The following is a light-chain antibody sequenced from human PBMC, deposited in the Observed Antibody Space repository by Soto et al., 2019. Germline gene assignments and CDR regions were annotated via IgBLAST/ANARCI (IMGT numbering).Light chain of an antibody. CDR3: QQYDDWPPIS. Sequence: ETVMTQSPATLSVSPGERATLSCRASQSVSTKLAWYQQKPGQAPRLLIYGASTRATGIPARFSGSGSGTAFTLTVSSLQSEDFAVYYWQQYDDWPPISFGQGTRLEIK. CDR1: QSVSTK. CDR2: GAS. J-gene: IGKJ5*01. V-gene: IGKV3D-15*01.